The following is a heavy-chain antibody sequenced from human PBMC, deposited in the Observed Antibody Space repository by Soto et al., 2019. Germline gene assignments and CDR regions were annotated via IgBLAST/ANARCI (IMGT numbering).Heavy chain of an antibody. CDR3: ARVRRYSSSWYIDYYGMDV. Sequence: ASVKVSCKASGGTFSSYAISWVRQAPGQGLEWMGGIIPIFGTANYAQKFQGRVTITADESTSTAYMELSSLRSEDTAVYYCARVRRYSSSWYIDYYGMDVWGQGTTVTVSS. V-gene: IGHV1-69*13. J-gene: IGHJ6*02. CDR2: IIPIFGTA. D-gene: IGHD6-13*01. CDR1: GGTFSSYA.